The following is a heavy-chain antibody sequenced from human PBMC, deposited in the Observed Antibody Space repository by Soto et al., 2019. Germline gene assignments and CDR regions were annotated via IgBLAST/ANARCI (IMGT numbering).Heavy chain of an antibody. CDR3: ERQGFGPLHGLVDV. Sequence: QVQLQESGPGLVKPSETLSLSCTVSGGSISSYYWSWFRQSPGKRMEWIGYVHHSWGSSYNPSLQSRVVISLDNSRSQFSLKVTSVTATDTAVYYCERQGFGPLHGLVDVWGQGTTVTVSS. J-gene: IGHJ6*02. CDR1: GGSISSYY. D-gene: IGHD3-10*01. V-gene: IGHV4-59*08. CDR2: VHHSWGS.